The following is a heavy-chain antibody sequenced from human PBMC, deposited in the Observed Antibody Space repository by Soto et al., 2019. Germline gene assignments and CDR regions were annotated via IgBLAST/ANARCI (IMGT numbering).Heavy chain of an antibody. D-gene: IGHD3-10*01. J-gene: IGHJ6*02. CDR1: GDSVSSNSAA. Sequence: SQTLSLTCAISGDSVSSNSAAWNWIRQSPSRGLEWLGRTYYRSKWYNDYAVSVKSRITINPDTSKNQFSLQLNSVTPADTAVYYCAREGGSNSETMGPYYYYGMDVWGQGTTVTVSS. V-gene: IGHV6-1*01. CDR3: AREGGSNSETMGPYYYYGMDV. CDR2: TYYRSKWYN.